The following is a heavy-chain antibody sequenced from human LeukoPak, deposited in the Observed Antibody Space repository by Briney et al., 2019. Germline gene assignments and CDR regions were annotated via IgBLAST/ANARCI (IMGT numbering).Heavy chain of an antibody. J-gene: IGHJ3*02. CDR3: ARVPFGDTNAFDI. V-gene: IGHV4-39*07. Sequence: PSETLFLTCTVSGGSISSSSYYWGWIRQPPGKGLEWIGSIYYSGSTYYNPSLKSRVTISVDTPKNQLSLKLRSVTAADTAVYYCARVPFGDTNAFDIWGQGTKVTVSS. CDR2: IYYSGST. CDR1: GGSISSSSYY. D-gene: IGHD3-10*01.